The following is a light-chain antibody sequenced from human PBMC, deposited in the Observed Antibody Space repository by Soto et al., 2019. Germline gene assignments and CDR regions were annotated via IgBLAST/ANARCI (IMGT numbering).Light chain of an antibody. Sequence: QSVLTQPPSASATPGQRVTISCSGSSSNIGSDYVYWYQRLPGTAPKLLLYRSIQRPSGVPDRFSGSKSGTSGSLAISGLRSEDEADYYWAAWDDSLSGVVFGGGTKLTVL. CDR3: AAWDDSLSGVV. V-gene: IGLV1-47*01. J-gene: IGLJ2*01. CDR1: SSNIGSDY. CDR2: RSI.